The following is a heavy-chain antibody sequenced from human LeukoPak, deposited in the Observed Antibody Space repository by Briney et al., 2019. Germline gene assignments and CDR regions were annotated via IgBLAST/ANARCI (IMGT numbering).Heavy chain of an antibody. Sequence: GGSLRLSCAVSGFTVSSIYMSWVRQAPGKGLEWVSFIYSDGNTYYADSVKGRFTLSRDSSRNTLYLQMNSLRVDDTAVYYCAGDTHSSSWYDHWGQGTLVTISS. V-gene: IGHV3-53*01. CDR1: GFTVSSIY. CDR3: AGDTHSSSWYDH. J-gene: IGHJ5*02. D-gene: IGHD6-19*01. CDR2: IYSDGNT.